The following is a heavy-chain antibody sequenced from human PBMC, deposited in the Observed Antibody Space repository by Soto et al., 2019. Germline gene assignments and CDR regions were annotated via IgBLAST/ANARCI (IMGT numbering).Heavy chain of an antibody. Sequence: QLQLQESGSGLVKPSQTLSLTCTVSGVSIGSCDYSWGWIRQPPGKVLAWLGYIYHRGNTDYNPSPETRLTLSTDRSKNQLALGLRSVAGADTARYYCVSSKYNMVAGRTWFDPSGPGILVIASS. J-gene: IGHJ5*02. V-gene: IGHV4-30-2*01. D-gene: IGHD1-20*01. CDR1: GVSIGSCDYS. CDR3: VSSKYNMVAGRTWFDP. CDR2: IYHRGNT.